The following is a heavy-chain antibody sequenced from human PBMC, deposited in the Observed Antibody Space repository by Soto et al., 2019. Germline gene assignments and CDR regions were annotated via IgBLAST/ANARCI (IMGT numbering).Heavy chain of an antibody. J-gene: IGHJ6*02. V-gene: IGHV1-2*04. CDR3: AREEGIGVVPAGYGDYYGMDV. CDR1: GYTFTGYY. D-gene: IGHD2-2*01. CDR2: INPNSGGT. Sequence: QVQLVQSGAEVKKPGASVKVSCKASGYTFTGYYMHWVRQAPGQGLEWMGWINPNSGGTNYAQKFQGWVTMTRDTSISTAYMELSRLRSDDTAVYYCAREEGIGVVPAGYGDYYGMDVWGQGTTVTVSS.